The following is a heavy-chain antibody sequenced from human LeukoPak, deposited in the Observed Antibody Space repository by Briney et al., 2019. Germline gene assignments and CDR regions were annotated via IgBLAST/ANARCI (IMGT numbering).Heavy chain of an antibody. Sequence: ASVKVSCKASGGTFSSYAISWVRQAPGQGLEWMGGIIPIFGTANYAQTFQGRVTITADESTSTAYMELSSLRSEDTAVYYCATSVWPPYYYYYYMDVWGKGTTVTVSS. J-gene: IGHJ6*03. V-gene: IGHV1-69*13. D-gene: IGHD2-8*01. CDR3: ATSVWPPYYYYYYMDV. CDR1: GGTFSSYA. CDR2: IIPIFGTA.